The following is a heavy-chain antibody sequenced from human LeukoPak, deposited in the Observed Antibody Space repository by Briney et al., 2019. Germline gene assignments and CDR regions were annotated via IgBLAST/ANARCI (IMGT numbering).Heavy chain of an antibody. CDR1: GFTFSSYS. CDR2: ITNTGTNT. V-gene: IGHV3-23*05. D-gene: IGHD4-23*01. Sequence: GGSLRLSCAASGFTFSSYSMNWVRQAPGKGLQWISTITNTGTNTYYVDSVKGRFTISRDNSKNTLSLQMSSLRADDTAIYYCAKGVPMSSVVTAAFDVWGQGTMVIVSS. CDR3: AKGVPMSSVVTAAFDV. J-gene: IGHJ3*01.